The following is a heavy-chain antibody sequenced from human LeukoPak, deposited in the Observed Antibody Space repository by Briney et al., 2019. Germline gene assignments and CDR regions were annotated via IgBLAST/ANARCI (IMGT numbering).Heavy chain of an antibody. D-gene: IGHD6-6*01. Sequence: PSETLSLTCAVYGGSFSGYYWSWIRQPPGKGLEWIGEINHSGSTNYNPSLKSRVTISVDTSKNQFSLKLSSVTAADTAVYYCARRSIAARPNYYYYMDVWGKGTTVTVSS. J-gene: IGHJ6*03. CDR1: GGSFSGYY. V-gene: IGHV4-34*01. CDR2: INHSGST. CDR3: ARRSIAARPNYYYYMDV.